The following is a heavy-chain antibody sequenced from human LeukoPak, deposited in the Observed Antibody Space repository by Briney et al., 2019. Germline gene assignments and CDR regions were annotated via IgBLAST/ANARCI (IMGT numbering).Heavy chain of an antibody. D-gene: IGHD4-23*01. V-gene: IGHV3-7*01. Sequence: GGSLRLSCEASAFTFSSYWMSWVRQAPGKGLEWVANMKEDGGEINYVDSVKGRFTISRDNAKNSLFLQMNSLRVEDTAAYYCARDRGYSTFDYWGQGTLVTVSS. CDR1: AFTFSSYW. CDR3: ARDRGYSTFDY. CDR2: MKEDGGEI. J-gene: IGHJ4*02.